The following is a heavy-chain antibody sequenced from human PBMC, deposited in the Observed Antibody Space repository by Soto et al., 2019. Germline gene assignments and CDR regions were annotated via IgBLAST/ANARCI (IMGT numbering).Heavy chain of an antibody. CDR1: GFTFSSYA. CDR3: AKDSGSYRSFDY. V-gene: IGHV3-23*01. Sequence: GSLRLSCAASGFTFSSYAMSWVRQAPGKGLEWVSAISGSGGSTYYADSVKGRFTISRDNSKNTLYLQMNSLRAEDTAVYYCAKDSGSYRSFDYWGQGTLVTVSS. J-gene: IGHJ4*02. CDR2: ISGSGGST. D-gene: IGHD1-26*01.